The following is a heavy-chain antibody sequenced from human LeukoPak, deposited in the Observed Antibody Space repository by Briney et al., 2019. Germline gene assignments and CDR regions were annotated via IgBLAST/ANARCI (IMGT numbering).Heavy chain of an antibody. CDR1: GFTFSNYA. CDR2: ISGSGGAT. CDR3: AKDDYGGDFYWFFDL. V-gene: IGHV3-23*01. D-gene: IGHD4-23*01. J-gene: IGHJ2*01. Sequence: GGSLRLSCAASGFTFSNYAMSWVRQAPGKGLEWVSAISGSGGATYYADSVKGRFTISRDNSQNTLYLQMNSLRAEDTAVYFCAKDDYGGDFYWFFDLWGRGTLVTVSS.